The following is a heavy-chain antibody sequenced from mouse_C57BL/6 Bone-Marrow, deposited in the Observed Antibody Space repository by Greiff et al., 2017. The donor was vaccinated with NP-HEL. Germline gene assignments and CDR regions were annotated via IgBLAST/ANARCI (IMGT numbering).Heavy chain of an antibody. D-gene: IGHD2-1*01. V-gene: IGHV14-4*01. CDR2: IDPENGDT. J-gene: IGHJ4*01. CDR3: TTFYGKLYYYAMDY. Sequence: EVKLQESGAELVRPGASVKLSCTASGFNIKDDYMHWVKQRPEQGLEWIGWIDPENGDTEYASKFQGKATITADTSSNTAYLQLSSLTSEDTAVYYCTTFYGKLYYYAMDYWGQGTSVTVSS. CDR1: GFNIKDDY.